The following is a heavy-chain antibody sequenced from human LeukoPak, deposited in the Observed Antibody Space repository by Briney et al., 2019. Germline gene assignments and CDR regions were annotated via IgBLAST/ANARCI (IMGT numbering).Heavy chain of an antibody. CDR2: IRSKAYGGTT. CDR1: GFTFGDYA. Sequence: GGSLRLSCTASGFTFGDYAMSWFRQAPGKGLEWVGFIRSKAYGGTTEYAASVKGRFTISRDDSKSIAYLQMNSLKTEDTAVYYFTRSSFDWTDWFDPWGQGTLVTVPS. D-gene: IGHD3-9*01. CDR3: TRSSFDWTDWFDP. J-gene: IGHJ5*02. V-gene: IGHV3-49*03.